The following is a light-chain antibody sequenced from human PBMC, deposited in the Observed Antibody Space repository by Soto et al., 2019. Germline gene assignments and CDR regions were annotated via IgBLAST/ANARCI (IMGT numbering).Light chain of an antibody. J-gene: IGLJ1*01. Sequence: QSVLTPPASVSGSPGQSITISCTGTSSHVGFYNLVSWYQHSPGKAPKFILYEGCMRLSGVSNSSTGSTSGNTASLTISGLQAEDEAYYYSCSSAGSRYYVFGSGTKGTLL. CDR1: SSHVGFYNL. V-gene: IGLV2-23*01. CDR3: CSSAGSRYYV. CDR2: EGC.